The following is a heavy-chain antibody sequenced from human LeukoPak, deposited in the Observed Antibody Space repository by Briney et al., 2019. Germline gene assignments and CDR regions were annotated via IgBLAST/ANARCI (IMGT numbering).Heavy chain of an antibody. V-gene: IGHV3-48*03. D-gene: IGHD3-16*01. Sequence: QPGGSLRLSCAASGFTFSSYEMNWVRQAPGKGLEWVSYISSSGSTIYYADSVKGRFTISRDNAKNSLYLQMDSLRAEDTAVYYCARVIGSYGDSAYWGQGTLVTVSS. J-gene: IGHJ4*02. CDR1: GFTFSSYE. CDR3: ARVIGSYGDSAY. CDR2: ISSSGSTI.